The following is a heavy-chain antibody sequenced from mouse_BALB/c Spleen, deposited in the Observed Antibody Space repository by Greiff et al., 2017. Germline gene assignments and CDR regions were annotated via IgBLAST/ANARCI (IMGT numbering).Heavy chain of an antibody. V-gene: IGHV5-6-5*01. CDR1: GFTFSSYA. J-gene: IGHJ2*01. Sequence: EVKLVESGGGLVKPGGSLKLSCAASGFTFSSYAMSWVRQTPEKRLEWVASISSGGSTYYPDSVKGRFTISRDNARNILYLQMSSLRSEDTAMYYCASETTAFDYWGQGTTLTVAS. D-gene: IGHD1-2*01. CDR2: ISSGGST. CDR3: ASETTAFDY.